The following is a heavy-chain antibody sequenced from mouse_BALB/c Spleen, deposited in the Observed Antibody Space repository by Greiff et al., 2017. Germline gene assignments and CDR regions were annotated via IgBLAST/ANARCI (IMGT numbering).Heavy chain of an antibody. CDR1: GFAFSSYD. J-gene: IGHJ3*01. CDR3: TRDRDR. Sequence: EVQGVESGGGLVKPGGSLKLSCAASGFAFSSYDMSWVRQTPEKRLEWVAYISSGGGSTYYPDTVKGRFTISRDNAKNTLYLQMSSLKSEDTAMYYCTRDRDRWGQGTLVTVSA. V-gene: IGHV5-12-1*01. CDR2: ISSGGGST.